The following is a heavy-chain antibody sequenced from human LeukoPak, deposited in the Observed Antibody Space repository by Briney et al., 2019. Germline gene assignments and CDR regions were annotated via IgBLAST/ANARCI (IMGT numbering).Heavy chain of an antibody. V-gene: IGHV3-11*04. CDR3: ARDQRYYYNYYMDV. CDR1: GFTFSDYY. Sequence: GGSLRLSCAASGFTFSDYYMSWIRQAPGKGLEWVSYISSSGGTIYYADSVKGRFTVSRDNAKNSLYLQMNGLGAEDTAVYYCARDQRYYYNYYMDVWGKGTTVTVSS. CDR2: ISSSGGTI. J-gene: IGHJ6*03.